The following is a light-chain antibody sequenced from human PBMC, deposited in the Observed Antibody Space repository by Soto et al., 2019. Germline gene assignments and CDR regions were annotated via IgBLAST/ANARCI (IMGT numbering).Light chain of an antibody. CDR2: DAS. Sequence: EIVLTQSPATLSVSPGERATLSCRASQSVRSNLAWYQQKAGQAPRLLIFDASTRATNIPARFSGSGSGTEFTLTISSLQSEDFAVYYCQQYSNWPPLTFSGGTKVEIK. CDR3: QQYSNWPPLT. J-gene: IGKJ4*01. CDR1: QSVRSN. V-gene: IGKV3-15*01.